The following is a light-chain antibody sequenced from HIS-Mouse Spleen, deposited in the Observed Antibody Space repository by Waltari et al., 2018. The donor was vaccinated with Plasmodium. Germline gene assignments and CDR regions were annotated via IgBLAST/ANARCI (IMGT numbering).Light chain of an antibody. CDR2: EGS. V-gene: IGLV2-23*01. CDR3: CSYAGSSTCV. J-gene: IGLJ3*02. CDR1: SSDVGSYNL. Sequence: QSALTQPASVSGSPGQSITISCTGTSSDVGSYNLVSWYQQHPGKAPKLMIYEGSKRPLGVSNGCSGSKSGNTASLTISGLQAEDEADYYCCSYAGSSTCVFGGGTKLTVL.